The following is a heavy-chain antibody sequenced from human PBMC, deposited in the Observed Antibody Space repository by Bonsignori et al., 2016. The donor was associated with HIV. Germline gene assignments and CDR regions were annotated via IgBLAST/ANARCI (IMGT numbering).Heavy chain of an antibody. V-gene: IGHV1-8*01. D-gene: IGHD3-3*01. CDR1: GYTFTNSD. CDR3: ARAYDGWTGSSILLY. Sequence: ASVKVSCKASGYTFTNSDINWVRQAPGRGLEWMGWMNPNSGNTDSAQKFQGRLTMTRDTSISTAYMGLTSLTSGDTAVYYCARAYDGWTGSSILLYWGQGSLVTVSS. CDR2: MNPNSGNT. J-gene: IGHJ4*02.